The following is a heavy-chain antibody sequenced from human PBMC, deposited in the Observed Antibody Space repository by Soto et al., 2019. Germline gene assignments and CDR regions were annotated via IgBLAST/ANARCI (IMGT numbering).Heavy chain of an antibody. CDR2: IYYSGST. CDR3: ARAPRLSGSYYQGDI. CDR1: GGSISSGGYY. J-gene: IGHJ3*02. Sequence: QVQLQVSGPGLVKPSQTLSLTCTVSGGSISSGGYYWSWIRQHPGKGLEWIGYIYYSGSTYYNPSLKSRVTISVDTSKNQFSLKLSSVTAADTAVYYCARAPRLSGSYYQGDIWGQGTMVTVSS. D-gene: IGHD3-10*01. V-gene: IGHV4-31*03.